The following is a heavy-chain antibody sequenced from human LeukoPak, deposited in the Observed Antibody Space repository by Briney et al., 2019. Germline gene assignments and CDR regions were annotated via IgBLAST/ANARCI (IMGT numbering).Heavy chain of an antibody. CDR3: ARSPRYNWNDDLPGLYFDY. J-gene: IGHJ4*02. CDR1: GFTVSSNY. V-gene: IGHV3-53*01. CDR2: IYSGGST. Sequence: PGGSLRLSCAASGFTVSSNYTSCVCQTPGKGLEWVSVIYSGGSTYYAASVKSRFTISRDNSKNTLYLQMNSLRAEDTGVYDCARSPRYNWNDDLPGLYFDYWGQGTLVTVSS. D-gene: IGHD1-1*01.